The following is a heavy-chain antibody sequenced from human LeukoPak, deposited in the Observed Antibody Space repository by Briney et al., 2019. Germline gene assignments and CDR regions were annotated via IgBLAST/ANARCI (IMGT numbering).Heavy chain of an antibody. CDR1: GFTFSSYS. CDR3: ARGASRYYYGSGSYYIDDY. CDR2: ISSSSSTI. D-gene: IGHD3-10*01. J-gene: IGHJ4*02. Sequence: GGSLRLSCAASGFTFSSYSMNWVRQAPGKGLEWVSYISSSSSTIYYADPVKGRFTISRDNAKNSLYLQMNSLRAEDTAVYYCARGASRYYYGSGSYYIDDYWGQGTLVTVSS. V-gene: IGHV3-48*01.